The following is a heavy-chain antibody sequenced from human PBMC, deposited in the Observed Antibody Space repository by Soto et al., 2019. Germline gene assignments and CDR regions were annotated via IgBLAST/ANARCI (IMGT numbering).Heavy chain of an antibody. CDR3: ARGIKYYYDSSGLLYYFDY. CDR2: ILHTGTT. D-gene: IGHD3-22*01. V-gene: IGHV4-38-2*02. CDR1: GDSIISIYH. Sequence: SETLSLTCTVSGDSIISIYHWSWIRQPPGRSLEWIASILHTGTTYYTPSLKSRVTISVDTSKNQFSLKLSSVTAADTAVYYCARGIKYYYDSSGLLYYFDYWGQGTLVTVS. J-gene: IGHJ4*02.